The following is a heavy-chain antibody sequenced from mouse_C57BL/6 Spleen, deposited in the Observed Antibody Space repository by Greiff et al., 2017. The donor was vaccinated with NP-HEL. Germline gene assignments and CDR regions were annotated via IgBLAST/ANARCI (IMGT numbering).Heavy chain of an antibody. V-gene: IGHV5-16*01. CDR3: ARGKGLYYCYDGGCDD. Sequence: EVKVIESEGGLVQPGSSMKLSCTASGFTFSDYYMAWVRQVPETGLEWVANINYDGSSTYYLASLKSSFIISRANAKNILDLQMSRLNSEYTATYYWARGKGLYYCYDGGCDDWGQGTTRTVSS. CDR1: GFTFSDYY. CDR2: INYDGSST. J-gene: IGHJ2*01. D-gene: IGHD2-2*01.